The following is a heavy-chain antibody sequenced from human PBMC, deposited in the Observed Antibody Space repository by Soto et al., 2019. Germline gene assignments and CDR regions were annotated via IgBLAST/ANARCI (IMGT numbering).Heavy chain of an antibody. Sequence: SETLSLTCTVSGGSISSDYYHWTWIRQSPERGLEWIGYIHHSGSILYNPSLKSRVTISADTSKSQFFLTLNSVTAADTAVYYCATSGAPEGDWFDPWGRGILVTVSS. J-gene: IGHJ5*02. CDR3: ATSGAPEGDWFDP. D-gene: IGHD3-16*01. CDR1: GGSISSDYYH. V-gene: IGHV4-31*03. CDR2: IHHSGSI.